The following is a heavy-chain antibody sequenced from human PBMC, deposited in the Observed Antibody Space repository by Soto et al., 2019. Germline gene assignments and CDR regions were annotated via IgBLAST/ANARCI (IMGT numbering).Heavy chain of an antibody. Sequence: SETLSLTCTVSGGSISSSSYYWGWIRQPPGKGLEWIGSIYYSGSTYYNPSLKSRVTISVDTSKNQFSLKLSSVTAADTAVYYCARLFYSNPPYYYYGMDVWGQGITVTVSS. J-gene: IGHJ6*02. CDR1: GGSISSSSYY. D-gene: IGHD4-4*01. CDR3: ARLFYSNPPYYYYGMDV. V-gene: IGHV4-39*01. CDR2: IYYSGST.